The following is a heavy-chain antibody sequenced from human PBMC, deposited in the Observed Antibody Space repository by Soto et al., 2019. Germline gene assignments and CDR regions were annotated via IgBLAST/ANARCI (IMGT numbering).Heavy chain of an antibody. D-gene: IGHD6-19*01. J-gene: IGHJ6*02. CDR1: GYTFTSYD. V-gene: IGHV1-8*01. CDR2: MNPNSGNT. Sequence: QVQLVQSGAEVKKPGASVKVSCKASGYTFTSYDINWVRQATGQGLEWMGWMNPNSGNTGYAQKFQGRVTMTRNTSISTAYMELSRLRSEDTAVYYCARGGIAVAGYYYYYGMDVWGQGTTVTVSS. CDR3: ARGGIAVAGYYYYYGMDV.